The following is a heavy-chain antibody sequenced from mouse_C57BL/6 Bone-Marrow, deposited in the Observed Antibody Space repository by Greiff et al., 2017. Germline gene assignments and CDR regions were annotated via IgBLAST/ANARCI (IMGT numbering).Heavy chain of an antibody. D-gene: IGHD2-2*01. CDR3: AKLWLRRGLDY. V-gene: IGHV3-6*01. CDR2: ISYDGSN. Sequence: EVQLKESGPGLVKPSQSLSLTCSVTGYSITSGYYWNWIRQFPGNKLEWMGYISYDGSNNYNPSLKNRISITRDTSKNQFFLKLNSVTTEDTATYYCAKLWLRRGLDYWGQGTTLTVSS. CDR1: GYSITSGYY. J-gene: IGHJ2*01.